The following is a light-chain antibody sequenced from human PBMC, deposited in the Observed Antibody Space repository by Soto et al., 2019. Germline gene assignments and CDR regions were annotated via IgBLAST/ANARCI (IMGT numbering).Light chain of an antibody. V-gene: IGKV3-15*01. CDR3: QQYNNWHTWT. CDR2: GAS. CDR1: QSVSSN. Sequence: EIVMTQSPATLSVSPGERATLSCRASQSVSSNLAWYQQKPGQAPRLLIYGASTRATGIPARFSGSGSGTEFTLTISSLQSEDFAVYYCQQYNNWHTWTFSQGTKVEIK. J-gene: IGKJ1*01.